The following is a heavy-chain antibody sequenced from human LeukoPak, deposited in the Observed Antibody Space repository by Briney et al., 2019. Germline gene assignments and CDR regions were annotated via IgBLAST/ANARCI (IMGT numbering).Heavy chain of an antibody. D-gene: IGHD6-13*01. CDR1: GFTFSSYW. CDR2: IKQDGSEK. Sequence: PGGSLRLSCAASGFTFSSYWMSWVRQAPGKGLEWVANIKQDGSEKYYVDSVKGRFTISRDNAKNSLYLQMNSLRAEDTAVYYCARDEIAFYIAAAGTDWYFDYWGQGTLVTVSS. V-gene: IGHV3-7*01. CDR3: ARDEIAFYIAAAGTDWYFDY. J-gene: IGHJ4*02.